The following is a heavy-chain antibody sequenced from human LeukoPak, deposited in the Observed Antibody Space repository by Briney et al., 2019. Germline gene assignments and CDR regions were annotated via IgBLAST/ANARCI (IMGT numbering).Heavy chain of an antibody. J-gene: IGHJ4*02. V-gene: IGHV1-69*04. D-gene: IGHD3-9*01. CDR2: IIPILGIA. CDR3: ARDQGLRYFDWLDDY. Sequence: GASVKVSCKASGGTFSSYAISWVRQALGQGLEWMGRIIPILGIANYAQKFQGRVTITADKSTSTAYMELSSLRSEDTAVYYCARDQGLRYFDWLDDYWGQGTLVTVSS. CDR1: GGTFSSYA.